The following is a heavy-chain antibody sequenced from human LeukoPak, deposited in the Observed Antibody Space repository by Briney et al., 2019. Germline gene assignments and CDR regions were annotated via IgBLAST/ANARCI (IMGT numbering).Heavy chain of an antibody. V-gene: IGHV3-15*01. Sequence: GGSLRLSCAASGFSFSTAWMVWVRQTPGQRLEWVGRIKANIDGGTTDFAAPVKGRFTISRDDVRKMVYLQMNSLKTDDTGVYYCTTDFSHFDFSSGFYSYWGQGTLVAVSS. D-gene: IGHD3-3*01. J-gene: IGHJ4*02. CDR3: TTDFSHFDFSSGFYSY. CDR2: IKANIDGGTT. CDR1: GFSFSTAW.